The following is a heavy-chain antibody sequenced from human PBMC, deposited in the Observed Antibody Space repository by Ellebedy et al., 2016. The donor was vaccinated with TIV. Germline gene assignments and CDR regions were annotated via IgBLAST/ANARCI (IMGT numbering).Heavy chain of an antibody. D-gene: IGHD2-21*01. CDR1: GFTFSSYS. CDR3: ARGPHIDYYYYYMDV. J-gene: IGHJ6*03. Sequence: GESLKISXAASGFTFSSYSMNWVRQAPGKGLEWVSSISSSSSYIYYADSVKGRFTISRDNAKNSLYLQMNSLRAEDTAVYYCARGPHIDYYYYYMDVWGKGTTVTVSS. V-gene: IGHV3-21*01. CDR2: ISSSSSYI.